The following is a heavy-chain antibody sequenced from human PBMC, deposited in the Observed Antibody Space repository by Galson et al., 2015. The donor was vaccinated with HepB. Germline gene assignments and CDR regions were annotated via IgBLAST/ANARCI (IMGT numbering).Heavy chain of an antibody. Sequence: SVKVSCKASGYTFISHGISWVRQAPGQGLEWMGWISPYDGRTNYAQIFQGRVTMTTDTPTSTAYMELRSLRSDDTAVYYCARVAADLGGFDPWGQGTLVTVSS. CDR2: ISPYDGRT. CDR3: ARVAADLGGFDP. CDR1: GYTFISHG. J-gene: IGHJ5*02. V-gene: IGHV1-18*01. D-gene: IGHD6-13*01.